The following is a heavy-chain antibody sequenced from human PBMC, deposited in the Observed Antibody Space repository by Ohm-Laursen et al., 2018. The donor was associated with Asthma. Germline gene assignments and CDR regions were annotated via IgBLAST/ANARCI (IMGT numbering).Heavy chain of an antibody. CDR1: GASIRSGGNY. D-gene: IGHD4-17*01. V-gene: IGHV4-30-4*08. Sequence: TLSLTCTVSGASIRSGGNYWSWIRQPPGKGLEWIGYIYYSGSTYYNPSLKSRVTISVDTSKNQFSLKLSSVTAADTAVYYCARWGTTVTYEEFDYWGQGTLVTVSS. J-gene: IGHJ4*02. CDR2: IYYSGST. CDR3: ARWGTTVTYEEFDY.